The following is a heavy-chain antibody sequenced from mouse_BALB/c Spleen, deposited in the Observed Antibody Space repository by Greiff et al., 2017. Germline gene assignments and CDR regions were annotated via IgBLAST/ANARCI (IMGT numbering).Heavy chain of an antibody. Sequence: VQLQQSGAELVKPGASVKLSCTASGFNIKDTYMHWVKQRPEQGLEWIGRIDPANGNTKYDPKFQGKATITADTSSNTAYLQLSSLTSEDTAVYYCARDEGFYAMDYWGQGTSVTVSS. V-gene: IGHV14-3*02. D-gene: IGHD3-3*01. CDR2: IDPANGNT. CDR3: ARDEGFYAMDY. J-gene: IGHJ4*01. CDR1: GFNIKDTY.